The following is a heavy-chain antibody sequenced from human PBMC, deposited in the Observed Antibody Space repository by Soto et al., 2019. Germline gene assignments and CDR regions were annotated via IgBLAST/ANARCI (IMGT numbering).Heavy chain of an antibody. CDR2: ISAYNGNT. Sequence: GASVKVSCKASGYTFTSYGISWVRQAPGQGLEWMGWISAYNGNTNYAQKLQGRVTMTTDTSTSTAYVELRSLRSDDTAVYYCARVPLIAAAGPNYYGMDVWGQGTTVTVSS. V-gene: IGHV1-18*01. D-gene: IGHD6-13*01. CDR1: GYTFTSYG. J-gene: IGHJ6*02. CDR3: ARVPLIAAAGPNYYGMDV.